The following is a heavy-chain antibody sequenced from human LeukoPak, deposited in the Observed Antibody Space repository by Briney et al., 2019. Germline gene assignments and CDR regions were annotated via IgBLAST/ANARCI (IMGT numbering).Heavy chain of an antibody. D-gene: IGHD6-19*01. CDR3: ARAVAGTTLPYNWCDP. J-gene: IGHJ5*02. CDR2: ISAYNGNT. CDR1: GYTFTSYG. Sequence: GASVKVSCKASGYTFTSYGISWVRQAPGQGLEWMGWISAYNGNTNYAQKLQGRVTMTTDTSTSTAYMELRSLRSDDTAVYYCARAVAGTTLPYNWCDPWGQGTLVTVSS. V-gene: IGHV1-18*01.